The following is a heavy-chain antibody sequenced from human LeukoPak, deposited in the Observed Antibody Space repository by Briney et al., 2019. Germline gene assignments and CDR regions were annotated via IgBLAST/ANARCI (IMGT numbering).Heavy chain of an antibody. D-gene: IGHD6-13*01. CDR3: ARDPYSSSWYEGYYFDY. V-gene: IGHV1-2*02. CDR2: INPNSGGT. J-gene: IGHJ4*02. Sequence: ASVKVSCKASGYTFTGYYMHWVRQAPGQGLEWMGWINPNSGGTNYAQKFQGRATMTRDTSISTAYMELSRLRSDDTAVYYCARDPYSSSWYEGYYFDYWGQGTLVTVSS. CDR1: GYTFTGYY.